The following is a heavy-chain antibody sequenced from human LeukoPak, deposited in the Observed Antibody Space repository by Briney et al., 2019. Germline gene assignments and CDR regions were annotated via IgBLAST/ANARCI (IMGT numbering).Heavy chain of an antibody. D-gene: IGHD2-21*01. CDR2: IIPIFGTA. V-gene: IGHV1-69*01. CDR3: ARDPCGDGDCYSVPEYFQH. Sequence: SVKVSCKASGGTFSSYAISWVRQAPGQGLEWMGGIIPIFGTANYAQKFQGRVTITADESTSTAYMELSSLRSEDTAVYYCARDPCGDGDCYSVPEYFQHWGQGTLVTVSS. J-gene: IGHJ1*01. CDR1: GGTFSSYA.